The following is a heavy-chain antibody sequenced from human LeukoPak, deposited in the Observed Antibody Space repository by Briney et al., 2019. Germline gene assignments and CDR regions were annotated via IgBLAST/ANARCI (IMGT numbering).Heavy chain of an antibody. J-gene: IGHJ4*02. CDR3: ARGSDSSWYYFDS. V-gene: IGHV4-30-2*01. D-gene: IGHD6-13*01. CDR2: IYHSGRP. Sequence: SQTLSLTCGVSGGSVSSGGYSWNWIRQPPGKGLEWIGYIYHSGRPYYNPSLESRVTISLDTSRNQLSLNLSSVTAADTAVYHCARGSDSSWYYFDSWGQGTLVTVSS. CDR1: GGSVSSGGYS.